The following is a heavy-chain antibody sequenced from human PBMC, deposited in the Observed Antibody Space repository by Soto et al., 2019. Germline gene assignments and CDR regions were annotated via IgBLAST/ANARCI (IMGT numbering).Heavy chain of an antibody. CDR1: GGSIRSYY. Sequence: PSETLSLTCTVSGGSIRSYYWSWIRQPPGKGLEWIGYIYYSGSTNYNPSLKSRVTIPVDTSKNQFSLKLSSVTAADTAVYYCARRYGGNFDYWGQGTLVTVSS. CDR3: ARRYGGNFDY. V-gene: IGHV4-59*01. J-gene: IGHJ4*02. D-gene: IGHD3-16*01. CDR2: IYYSGST.